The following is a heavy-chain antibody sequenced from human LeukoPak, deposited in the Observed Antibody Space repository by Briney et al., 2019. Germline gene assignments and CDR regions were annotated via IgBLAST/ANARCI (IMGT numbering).Heavy chain of an antibody. CDR1: GITFSSHW. CDR2: INSDGSRT. CDR3: AREQLEPSSHPFDP. J-gene: IGHJ5*02. V-gene: IGHV3-74*03. Sequence: GGSLRLSCAASGITFSSHWMHWVRQTPEKGLVWVSRINSDGSRTTYADSVKGRFTTSRDNAKNTLYLQMNSLRAEDTAVYYCAREQLEPSSHPFDPWGQGTLVTVSS. D-gene: IGHD1-1*01.